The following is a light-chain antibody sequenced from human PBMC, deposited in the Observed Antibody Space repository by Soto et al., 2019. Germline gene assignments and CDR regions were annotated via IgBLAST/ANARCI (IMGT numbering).Light chain of an antibody. CDR2: GAS. J-gene: IGKJ2*01. CDR3: QQCHNWPLT. CDR1: QSISSE. Sequence: EIVMTQSPATLSVSPGERATLSCRASQSISSELAWYQQKPGQPPRLLIYGASTRATGVPARFTGSGSGSDFTLAIRGLQSEDFAVYYCQQCHNWPLTFGQGTRLEI. V-gene: IGKV3-15*01.